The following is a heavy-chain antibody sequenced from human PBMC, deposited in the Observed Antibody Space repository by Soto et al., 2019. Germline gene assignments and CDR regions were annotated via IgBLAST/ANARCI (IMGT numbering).Heavy chain of an antibody. Sequence: QVQLVESGGGVVQPGRSLRLSCAASGFTFSSYGMHWVRQAPGKGLEWVAVISYDGSNKYYADSVKGRFTISRDNSQKTLYMQMSSLRAEDTGVYYCAKDPGGGMAGNWGQGTLVTVSS. V-gene: IGHV3-30*18. CDR1: GFTFSSYG. J-gene: IGHJ4*02. CDR2: ISYDGSNK. CDR3: AKDPGGGMAGN. D-gene: IGHD6-19*01.